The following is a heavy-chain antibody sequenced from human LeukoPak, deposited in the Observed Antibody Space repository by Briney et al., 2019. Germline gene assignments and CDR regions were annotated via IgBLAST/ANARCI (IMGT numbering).Heavy chain of an antibody. J-gene: IGHJ6*02. CDR1: GGSISSGGYY. CDR2: IYYSGST. Sequence: SETLSLTCTVSGGSISSGGYYWSWIRQHPGKGLEWIGYIYYSGSTYYNPSLKSRVTISVDTSKNQFSLKLSSVTAADTAVYYCTRDYSDYYYYYGMDVWGQGTTVTVSS. V-gene: IGHV4-30-4*08. CDR3: TRDYSDYYYYYGMDV. D-gene: IGHD2-21*01.